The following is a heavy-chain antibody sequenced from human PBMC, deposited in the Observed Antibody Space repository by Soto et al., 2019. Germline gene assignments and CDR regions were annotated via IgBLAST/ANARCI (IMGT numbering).Heavy chain of an antibody. CDR1: GGSISSGDYF. V-gene: IGHV4-31*03. CDR3: ASEAISGDSPYMEV. D-gene: IGHD4-17*01. Sequence: QVQLQESGPGLVKPSQTLSLTCTVSGGSISSGDYFWSWIRQHPGKGLEWIGYIYYTGSTQYNPALSSRLTISIEASKTPFSLRLNSVTAADTAVYYCASEAISGDSPYMEVWGQGTTVSVSS. J-gene: IGHJ6*02. CDR2: IYYTGST.